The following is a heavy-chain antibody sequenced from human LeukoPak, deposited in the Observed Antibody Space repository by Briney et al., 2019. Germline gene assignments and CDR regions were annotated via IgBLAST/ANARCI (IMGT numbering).Heavy chain of an antibody. D-gene: IGHD1-20*01. V-gene: IGHV1-2*02. CDR3: AREGQSNWNDINY. CDR1: GYTFTGYY. CDR2: FNPNSGGT. Sequence: ASVKVSCKASGYTFTGYYMHWVRQAPGQGLEWMGWFNPNSGGTNYAQKFQGRVTMTRDTSISTAYMELSRLRSDDTAVYYCAREGQSNWNDINYWGQGTLVTVSS. J-gene: IGHJ4*02.